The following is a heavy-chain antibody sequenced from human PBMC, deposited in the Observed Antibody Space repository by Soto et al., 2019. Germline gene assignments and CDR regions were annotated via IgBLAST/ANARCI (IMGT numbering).Heavy chain of an antibody. Sequence: EVQLLESGGGLVQPGGSLRLSCESSGFTFVGYAINWVRQAPGKGLEWVSAMSGSGAKTFYADSVKGRFTISRDNSKNTVYLQMNSLRGDDTAIYFCAKDRGSGNYGVLKDFEYWGQGTLVTVSS. V-gene: IGHV3-23*01. CDR3: AKDRGSGNYGVLKDFEY. CDR1: GFTFVGYA. J-gene: IGHJ4*02. CDR2: MSGSGAKT. D-gene: IGHD1-26*01.